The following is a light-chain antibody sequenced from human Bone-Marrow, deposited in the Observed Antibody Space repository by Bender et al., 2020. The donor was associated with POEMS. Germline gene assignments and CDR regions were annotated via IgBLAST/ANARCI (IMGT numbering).Light chain of an antibody. CDR2: NNS. V-gene: IGLV1-50*01. Sequence: QSVLTQPPSVSGAPGQRVTISCTGSGSNIGADYDVHWYQQLAGTAPRLLISNNSDRPSGVPDRFSGSKSGTSASLAIAGLRSEDEADYYCVAWDDTLNGWVFGGGTKLTVL. CDR1: GSNIGADYD. J-gene: IGLJ2*01. CDR3: VAWDDTLNGWV.